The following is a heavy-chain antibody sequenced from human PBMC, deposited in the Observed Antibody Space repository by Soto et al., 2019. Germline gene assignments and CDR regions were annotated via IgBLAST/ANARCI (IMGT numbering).Heavy chain of an antibody. V-gene: IGHV1-8*01. CDR1: GYTFTSYD. CDR3: ARGDWFDP. J-gene: IGHJ5*02. CDR2: MNPNSGNT. Sequence: ASVKVSCKASGYTFTSYDINWVRQATGQGPEWMGWMNPNSGNTGYAQKFQGRVTMTRNTSXXXXXXXXXXXXSEDTAVYYCARGDWFDPWGQGTLVTVSS.